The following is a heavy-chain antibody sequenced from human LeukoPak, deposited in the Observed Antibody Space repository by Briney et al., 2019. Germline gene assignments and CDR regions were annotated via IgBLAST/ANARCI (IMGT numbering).Heavy chain of an antibody. V-gene: IGHV4-59*01. D-gene: IGHD3-10*01. CDR3: ARAGPVPPSDGGPIADY. CDR1: GFTFDDYG. Sequence: GSLRLSCAASGFTFDDYGMSWVRQAPGKGLEWIGYISYSGSANYNPSLKSRVTISVDTSKNQFSLNLRSVTAADTAVYYCARAGPVPPSDGGPIADYWGQGTLVTVSS. J-gene: IGHJ4*02. CDR2: ISYSGSA.